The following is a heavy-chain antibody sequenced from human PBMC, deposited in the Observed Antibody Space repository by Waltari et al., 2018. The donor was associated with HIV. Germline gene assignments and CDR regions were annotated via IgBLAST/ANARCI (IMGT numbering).Heavy chain of an antibody. CDR2: MSINSGNA. CDR1: GYNFASFD. J-gene: IGHJ4*02. V-gene: IGHV1-8*01. Sequence: QAQLVQSGAEVRKTGASVKVSCKASGYNFASFDINWVRRATGKGLEWMGWMSINSGNAGYGQRFKGRLTLTRDTSIDMAYMELNSLTPQDTAVYYCVTSRPGAVFGDFWGQGTPVTVSS. CDR3: VTSRPGAVFGDF. D-gene: IGHD3-3*01.